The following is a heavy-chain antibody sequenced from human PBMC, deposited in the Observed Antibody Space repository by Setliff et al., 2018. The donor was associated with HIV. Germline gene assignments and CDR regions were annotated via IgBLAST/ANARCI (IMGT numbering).Heavy chain of an antibody. CDR1: GYTFTDYY. CDR2: IIPIHGVT. V-gene: IGHV1-69*10. J-gene: IGHJ4*02. D-gene: IGHD3-3*01. CDR3: AILGSRIIPGQHY. Sequence: SVKVSCKASGYTFTDYYMHWVRQAPGQGLEWMGGIIPIHGVTNYAQKFKDRVTITADKSTTTAYMELSSLRSEDTAVYYCAILGSRIIPGQHYWGQGTLVTVSS.